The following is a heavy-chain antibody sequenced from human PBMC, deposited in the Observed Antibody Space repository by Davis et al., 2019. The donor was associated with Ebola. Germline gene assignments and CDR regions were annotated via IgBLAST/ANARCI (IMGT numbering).Heavy chain of an antibody. Sequence: SETLSLTCSVHGGSFSSYYWGWIRQPPGKGLEWIGSIYYSGSTYYNPSLKSRVTISVDTSKNQFSLKLRSVTAADTATYYCARGVSRGSSWYSYYYYYMDVWGKGTTVTVSS. CDR3: ARGVSRGSSWYSYYYYYMDV. CDR2: IYYSGST. D-gene: IGHD6-13*01. V-gene: IGHV4-39*07. CDR1: GGSFSSYY. J-gene: IGHJ6*03.